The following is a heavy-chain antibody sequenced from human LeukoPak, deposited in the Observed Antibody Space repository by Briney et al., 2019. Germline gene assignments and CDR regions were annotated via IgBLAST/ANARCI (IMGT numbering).Heavy chain of an antibody. V-gene: IGHV1-18*01. CDR2: ISAYNGNT. D-gene: IGHD3-3*01. J-gene: IGHJ3*02. Sequence: ASGKASCKASGYTFTSYGISWVRQAPGQGLEWMGWISAYNGNTNYTQKLQGRVTMTTDASTSTAYMELRSLRSDDTAVYYCAREMYYDFWSGPLAGAFDIWGQGTMVTVSS. CDR1: GYTFTSYG. CDR3: AREMYYDFWSGPLAGAFDI.